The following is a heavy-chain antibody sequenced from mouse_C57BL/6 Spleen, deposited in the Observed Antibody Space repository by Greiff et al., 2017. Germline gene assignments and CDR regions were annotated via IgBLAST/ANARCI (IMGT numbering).Heavy chain of an antibody. CDR2: SRNKANDYTT. CDR3: ARDAGDYGFDY. V-gene: IGHV7-1*01. D-gene: IGHD2-4*01. J-gene: IGHJ2*01. Sequence: DVKLVESGGGLVQSGRSLRLSCATSGFTFSDFYMEWVRQAPGKGLEWIAASRNKANDYTTEYSASVKGRFIVSRDTSQSILYLQMNALRAEDTAIYYCARDAGDYGFDYWGQGTTLTVSS. CDR1: GFTFSDFY.